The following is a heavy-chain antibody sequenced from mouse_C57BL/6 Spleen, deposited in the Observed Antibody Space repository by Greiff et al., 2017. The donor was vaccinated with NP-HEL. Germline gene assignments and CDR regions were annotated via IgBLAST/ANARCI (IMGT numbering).Heavy chain of an antibody. J-gene: IGHJ4*01. D-gene: IGHD2-3*01. CDR3: TMMKYAMDY. Sequence: VQLQQSGAELVRPGASVKLSCPASGFNTTDSSMHWVKQRPEQVLVWIGRISPVDGDTEYAPKFQGKATLTADTSSNTAYLQRSGLTSEDTAVYDCTMMKYAMDYWGQGASVTVSS. CDR1: GFNTTDSS. CDR2: ISPVDGDT. V-gene: IGHV14-1*01.